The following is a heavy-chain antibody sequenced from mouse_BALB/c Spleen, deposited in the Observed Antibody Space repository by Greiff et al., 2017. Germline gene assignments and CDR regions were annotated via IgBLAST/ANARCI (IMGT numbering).Heavy chain of an antibody. Sequence: EVPLQQSGPSLVKPSQTLSLTCSVTGDSITSGYWNWIRKFPGNKLEYMGYISYSGSTYYNPSLKSRISITRDTSKNQYYLQLNSVTTEDTATYYCARSIYDGYYCAMDYWGQGTSVTVSS. CDR2: ISYSGST. CDR1: GDSITSGY. D-gene: IGHD2-3*01. CDR3: ARSIYDGYYCAMDY. V-gene: IGHV3-8*02. J-gene: IGHJ4*01.